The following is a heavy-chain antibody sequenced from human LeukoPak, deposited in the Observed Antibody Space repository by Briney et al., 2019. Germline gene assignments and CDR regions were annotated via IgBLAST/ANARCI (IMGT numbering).Heavy chain of an antibody. CDR1: GFTFSSYG. D-gene: IGHD3-16*01. CDR2: IWYGGSNK. Sequence: GGSLRLSCAASGFTFSSYGMHWVRQAPGKGLEWVAVIWYGGSNKYYADSVKGRFTISRDNSKNTLYLQMNSLRAEDTAVYYCAKDEAGLYYFDYWGQGTLVTVSS. J-gene: IGHJ4*02. V-gene: IGHV3-30*02. CDR3: AKDEAGLYYFDY.